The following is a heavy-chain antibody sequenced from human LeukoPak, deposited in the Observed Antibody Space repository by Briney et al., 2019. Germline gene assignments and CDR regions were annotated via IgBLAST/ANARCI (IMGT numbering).Heavy chain of an antibody. CDR2: IYYSGST. D-gene: IGHD5-12*01. CDR3: ARKAISGYDSVNWFDP. Sequence: KASETLSLTCTVSGGSISSYYWSWIRQPPGKGLEWIGYIYYSGSTNYNPSLKSRVTISVDKSKNQFSLKLSSVTAADTAVYYCARKAISGYDSVNWFDPWGQGTLVTVSS. CDR1: GGSISSYY. V-gene: IGHV4-59*12. J-gene: IGHJ5*02.